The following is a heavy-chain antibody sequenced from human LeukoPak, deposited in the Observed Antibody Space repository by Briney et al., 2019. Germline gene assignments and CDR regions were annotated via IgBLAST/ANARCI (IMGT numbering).Heavy chain of an antibody. D-gene: IGHD6-19*01. V-gene: IGHV1-69*04. CDR3: ARSQTVAGPFDH. CDR1: GGTFSSYA. CDR2: IIPILGIA. J-gene: IGHJ4*02. Sequence: SVKVSCKASGGTFSSYAISWVRQAPGQGLEWMGRIIPILGIANYAQKFQGRVTITADKSTSTAYMELSSLRSEDTAVYYCARSQTVAGPFDHWGQGTLVTVSS.